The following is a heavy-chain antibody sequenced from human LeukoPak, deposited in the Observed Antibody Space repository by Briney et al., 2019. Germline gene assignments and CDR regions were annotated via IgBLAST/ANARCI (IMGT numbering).Heavy chain of an antibody. J-gene: IGHJ4*02. CDR3: AKALNFDWLLVFDY. CDR1: GNYW. CDR2: INSDGSWT. Sequence: PGGSLKLSCAASGNYWMHWVRQAPGKGLVWVSHINSDGSWTSYADSVKGRFTISRDNSKNTLYLQMSSLRAEDTAVYYCAKALNFDWLLVFDYWGQGTLVTVSS. V-gene: IGHV3-74*01. D-gene: IGHD3-9*01.